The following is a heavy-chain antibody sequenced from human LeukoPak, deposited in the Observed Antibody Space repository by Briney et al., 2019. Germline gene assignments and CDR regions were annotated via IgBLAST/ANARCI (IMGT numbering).Heavy chain of an antibody. CDR1: GYTFTSYG. V-gene: IGHV1-69*05. CDR2: IIPIFGTA. Sequence: SVKVSCKASGYTFTSYGISWVRQAPGQGLEWMGGIIPIFGTANYAQKFQGRVTITTDESTSTAYRELSSLRSEDTAVYYCARGRWGYGDYDYYYYYMDVWGKGTTVTVSS. D-gene: IGHD4-17*01. CDR3: ARGRWGYGDYDYYYYYMDV. J-gene: IGHJ6*03.